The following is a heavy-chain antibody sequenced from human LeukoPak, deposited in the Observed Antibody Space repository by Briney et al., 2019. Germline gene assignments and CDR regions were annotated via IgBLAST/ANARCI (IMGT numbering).Heavy chain of an antibody. D-gene: IGHD6-6*01. J-gene: IGHJ4*02. Sequence: TGGSLRLSCAASGFTFSSYWMSWVRQAPGKGLEWVANIKQDGSEKYYVDSVKGRFTISRDNSKNTLYLQMNSLRAEDTAVYYCAKDVYSSSSPAIDYWGQGTLVTVSS. CDR2: IKQDGSEK. CDR3: AKDVYSSSSPAIDY. CDR1: GFTFSSYW. V-gene: IGHV3-7*01.